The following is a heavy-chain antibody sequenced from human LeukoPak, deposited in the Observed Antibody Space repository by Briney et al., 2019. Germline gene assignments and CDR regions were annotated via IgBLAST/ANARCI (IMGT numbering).Heavy chain of an antibody. J-gene: IGHJ4*02. V-gene: IGHV1-2*02. Sequence: ASVKVSCKASGYTFTGYYMHWVRQAPGQGLGWMGWINPNSGGTSYAQKFQGRVTMTRDTSISTAYMELSRLRSDDTAVYYCARDGATRDYFDYWGQGTLVTVSS. CDR2: INPNSGGT. D-gene: IGHD5-12*01. CDR3: ARDGATRDYFDY. CDR1: GYTFTGYY.